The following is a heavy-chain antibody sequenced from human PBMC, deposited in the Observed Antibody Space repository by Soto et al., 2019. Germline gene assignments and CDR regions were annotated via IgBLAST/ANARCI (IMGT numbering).Heavy chain of an antibody. Sequence: ASVKVSCKASGGTFSSYAISWVRQAPGQGLEWMGGIIPIFGTANYAQKFQGRVTITADESTSTAYMELSSLRSEDTAVYYCASMVRGVIRPYYYGMDVWGQGTTVTVSS. V-gene: IGHV1-69*13. CDR1: GGTFSSYA. CDR3: ASMVRGVIRPYYYGMDV. D-gene: IGHD3-10*01. CDR2: IIPIFGTA. J-gene: IGHJ6*02.